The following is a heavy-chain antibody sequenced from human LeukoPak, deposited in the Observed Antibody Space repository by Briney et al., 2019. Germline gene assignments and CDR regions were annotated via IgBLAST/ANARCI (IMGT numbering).Heavy chain of an antibody. V-gene: IGHV3-23*01. CDR2: ISGSGGST. J-gene: IGHJ5*02. CDR1: GFTFSSYA. Sequence: GVPLTLSCAASGFTFSSYAMSWVRQAPGKGLEGVTAISGSGGSTFYADSVRRRFNIYRDNHENTVYLQVNSLRPGDTAVYYCAKTVAATDVREFGLWGQGTLVSVPS. CDR3: AKTVAATDVREFGL. D-gene: IGHD3-10*01.